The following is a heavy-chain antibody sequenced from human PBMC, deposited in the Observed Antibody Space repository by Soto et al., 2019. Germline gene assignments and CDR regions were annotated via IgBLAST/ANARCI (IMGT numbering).Heavy chain of an antibody. CDR3: AREPEGGMDV. J-gene: IGHJ6*02. CDR2: IIPLFGTT. V-gene: IGHV1-69*12. CDR1: GGTFNNYV. Sequence: QVQLVQSGAEVKKPGSSVKVSCKASGGTFNNYVISWVRQAPGQGLEWMGGIIPLFGTTNYAQKFQGRVTITADESPSTVYMELSSLRSEDTAVFYCAREPEGGMDVWGQGTTVTVSS.